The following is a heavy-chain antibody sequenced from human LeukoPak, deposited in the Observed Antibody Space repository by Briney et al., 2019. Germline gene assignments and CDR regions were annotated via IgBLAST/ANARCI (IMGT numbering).Heavy chain of an antibody. Sequence: GASVKVSCKASGGTFSSYAISWVRQAPGQGLEWMGRIIPIFGTANYAQKFQGRVTITTDESTSTAYMELSSLRSEDTAAYYCARDVGPTTVTTVAFGYWGQGTLVTVSS. V-gene: IGHV1-69*05. D-gene: IGHD4-17*01. J-gene: IGHJ4*02. CDR2: IIPIFGTA. CDR1: GGTFSSYA. CDR3: ARDVGPTTVTTVAFGY.